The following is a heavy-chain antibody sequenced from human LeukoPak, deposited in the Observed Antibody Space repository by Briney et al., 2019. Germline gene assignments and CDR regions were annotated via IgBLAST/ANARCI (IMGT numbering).Heavy chain of an antibody. CDR1: GFTFSTFA. V-gene: IGHV3-23*01. CDR2: IFPSGGEI. D-gene: IGHD2-8*02. J-gene: IGHJ4*02. CDR3: ATYRQVLLPFES. Sequence: GGSLRLSCAASGFTFSTFAMIWVRQPPGKGLEWVLSIFPSGGEILYADSVRGRFTISRDNSKSTLSLQMNSLRAEDTAIYYCATYRQVLLPFESWGQGTLVTVSS.